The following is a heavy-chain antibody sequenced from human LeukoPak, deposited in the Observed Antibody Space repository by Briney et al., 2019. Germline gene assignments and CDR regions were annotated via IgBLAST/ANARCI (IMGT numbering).Heavy chain of an antibody. V-gene: IGHV3-21*01. J-gene: IGHJ6*03. Sequence: GGSLRLSCAASGFTLSSYSMNWVRQAPGKGLEWVSSISSSSSYIYYADSVKGRFTISRDNAKNSLYLQMNSLRAEDTAVYYCARVLQQLVRNPYYYYMDVWGKGTTVTVSS. CDR1: GFTLSSYS. CDR2: ISSSSSYI. CDR3: ARVLQQLVRNPYYYYMDV. D-gene: IGHD6-13*01.